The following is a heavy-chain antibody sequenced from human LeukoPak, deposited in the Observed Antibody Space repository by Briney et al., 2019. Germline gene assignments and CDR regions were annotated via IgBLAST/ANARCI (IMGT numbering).Heavy chain of an antibody. J-gene: IGHJ4*02. CDR2: TYYRSKWYN. CDR1: GDSVSSNSAA. Sequence: SQTLSLTCAISGDSVSSNSAAWNWIRQSPSRGLEWLGRTYYRSKWYNDYAVSVKSRITINPDTSKNQFSLQLNSVTPEDTAVYYCARAPLLWFGELSNFDYWGQGTLVTVSS. V-gene: IGHV6-1*01. CDR3: ARAPLLWFGELSNFDY. D-gene: IGHD3-10*01.